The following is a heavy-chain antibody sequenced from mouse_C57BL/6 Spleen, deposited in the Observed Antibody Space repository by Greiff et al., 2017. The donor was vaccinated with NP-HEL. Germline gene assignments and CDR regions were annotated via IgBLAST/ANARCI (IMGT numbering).Heavy chain of an antibody. CDR1: GFNIKDYY. CDR3: TRSDYYGSSWYYAMDY. J-gene: IGHJ4*01. Sequence: EVKLVESGAELVRPGASVKLSCTASGFNIKDYYMHWVKQRPEQGLEWIGRIDPEDGDTEYAPKFQGKATMTADTSSNTAYLQRSSLTSEDTAVYYCTRSDYYGSSWYYAMDYWGQGTSVTVSS. V-gene: IGHV14-1*01. CDR2: IDPEDGDT. D-gene: IGHD1-1*01.